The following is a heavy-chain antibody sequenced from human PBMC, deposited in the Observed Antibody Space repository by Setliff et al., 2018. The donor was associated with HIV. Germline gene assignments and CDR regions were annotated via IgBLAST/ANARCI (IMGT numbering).Heavy chain of an antibody. V-gene: IGHV3-43*01. J-gene: IGHJ6*03. Sequence: GGSLRLSCAASGFIFEDYAMHWVRQVPGKGLEWVALISWDGATTNYADSVKGRFTTSRDSSKNSLYLQMNSLRTEDTALYYCAKEGGSERMPFFYYYMDVWGKGTTVTV. CDR3: AKEGGSERMPFFYYYMDV. CDR2: ISWDGATT. CDR1: GFIFEDYA. D-gene: IGHD3-10*01.